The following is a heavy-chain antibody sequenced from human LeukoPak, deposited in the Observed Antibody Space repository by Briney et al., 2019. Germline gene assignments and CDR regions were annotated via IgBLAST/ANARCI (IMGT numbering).Heavy chain of an antibody. Sequence: GGSLRLSCAASGFTLSSYGMHWVRQAPGKGLEWVAFIRFDGSNNYYADSVKGRFTISRDNSKNTLYLQMNSLRAEDTAVYYCAKDGGGYYPYYYYYMDVWGKGTTVTISS. V-gene: IGHV3-30*02. CDR3: AKDGGGYYPYYYYYMDV. CDR2: IRFDGSNN. CDR1: GFTLSSYG. J-gene: IGHJ6*03. D-gene: IGHD3-22*01.